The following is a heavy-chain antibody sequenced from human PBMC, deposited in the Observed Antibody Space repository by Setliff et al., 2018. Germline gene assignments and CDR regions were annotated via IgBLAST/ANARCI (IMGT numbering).Heavy chain of an antibody. J-gene: IGHJ3*01. CDR2: IKSKTDGGSI. CDR1: GFTFSYAW. Sequence: GGSLRLSCAVSGFTFSYAWMHWVRQAPGKGLEWVGRIKSKTDGGSIDYAAPVKDRFTISRDDSKATLYLYMDSLKTEDTAVYYCTTDRAGCYGTTCFNAFEVWGHGTMVTVS. D-gene: IGHD2-2*01. V-gene: IGHV3-15*07. CDR3: TTDRAGCYGTTCFNAFEV.